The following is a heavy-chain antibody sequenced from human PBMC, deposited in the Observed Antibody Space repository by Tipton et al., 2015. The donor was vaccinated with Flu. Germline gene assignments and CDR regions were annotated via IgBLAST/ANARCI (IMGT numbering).Heavy chain of an antibody. CDR1: GGSISNYH. D-gene: IGHD3-10*01. CDR2: IHYSGTT. J-gene: IGHJ4*02. Sequence: TLSLTCSVSGGSISNYHWGWIRQPPGKGLEWIGGIHYSGTTYYNPSLKSRVAISVDTSRNQFSLKVTSVTAADTAVYFCAREEAVDHFGSAIHYWGQGTLVTVSS. CDR3: AREEAVDHFGSAIHY. V-gene: IGHV4-39*02.